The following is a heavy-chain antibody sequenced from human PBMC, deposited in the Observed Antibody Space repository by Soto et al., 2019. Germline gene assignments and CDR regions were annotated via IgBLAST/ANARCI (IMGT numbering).Heavy chain of an antibody. CDR1: GGSIGTYY. Sequence: SETLSLTCTVSGGSIGTYYWSWIRQPPGKGLEWIGYIYYRGNTGYNPSLKSRVIISLDTPKNQFSLKLSSVTAADTAVYYCANRNDITMMAEWGQGALVTVSS. V-gene: IGHV4-59*08. D-gene: IGHD3-22*01. CDR3: ANRNDITMMAE. J-gene: IGHJ4*02. CDR2: IYYRGNT.